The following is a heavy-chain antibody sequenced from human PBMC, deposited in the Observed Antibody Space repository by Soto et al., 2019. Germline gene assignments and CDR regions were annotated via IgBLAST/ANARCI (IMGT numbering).Heavy chain of an antibody. CDR3: ARRITGTPPADGGS. J-gene: IGHJ5*02. D-gene: IGHD1-7*01. Sequence: EVQLVESGGDLVQPGGSLRLSCAVSGFTFSDHYMDWVRQAPGKGLEWVGRIRNIANSYTTDYAASVKGRFTISRDDSNTSLYLQINSLKTEDTAMYYCARRITGTPPADGGSWGQGTLVTVSS. CDR2: IRNIANSYTT. CDR1: GFTFSDHY. V-gene: IGHV3-72*01.